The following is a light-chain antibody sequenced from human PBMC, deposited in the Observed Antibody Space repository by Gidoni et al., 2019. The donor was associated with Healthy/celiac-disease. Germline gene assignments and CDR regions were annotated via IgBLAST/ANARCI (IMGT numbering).Light chain of an antibody. J-gene: IGKJ4*01. Sequence: EIELTQSPATLSLSPGERATLSCRASQSVSSYLAWYQQKPGQAPRLLIYDASNRATGIPARFSGSGSGTDFTLTISRLAPEDFAVYYCQQRSNWPTLTFGGGTKVEIK. V-gene: IGKV3-11*01. CDR2: DAS. CDR3: QQRSNWPTLT. CDR1: QSVSSY.